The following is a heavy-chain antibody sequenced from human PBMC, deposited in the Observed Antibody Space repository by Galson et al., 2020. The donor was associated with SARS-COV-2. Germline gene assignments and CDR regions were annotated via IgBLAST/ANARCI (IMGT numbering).Heavy chain of an antibody. J-gene: IGHJ6*02. CDR1: GYTFTDYY. CDR3: ARLRYYDVLTGYIVDV. CDR2: INPKRGGT. D-gene: IGHD3-9*01. Sequence: ASVKVSCKASGYTFTDYYIHWVRQAPGQGLEWRGWINPKRGGTNYAQKFEGRVTMTRDTSITTAYMELSRLRADDTAVYYCARLRYYDVLTGYIVDVWGQGTMVTVSS. V-gene: IGHV1-2*02.